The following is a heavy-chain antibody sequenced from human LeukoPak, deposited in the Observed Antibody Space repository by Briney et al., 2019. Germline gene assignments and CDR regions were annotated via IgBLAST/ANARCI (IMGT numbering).Heavy chain of an antibody. Sequence: SETLSLTCAVYGGSFSGYYWSWIRQPPGKGLEWIGEINHSGSTNYNPSLKSRVTISVDTSKNQFSLKLSSVTAADTAVYYCARVFPLIVLRSTAWFDPWGQGTLVTVSP. D-gene: IGHD2-8*01. CDR2: INHSGST. V-gene: IGHV4-34*01. CDR3: ARVFPLIVLRSTAWFDP. J-gene: IGHJ5*02. CDR1: GGSFSGYY.